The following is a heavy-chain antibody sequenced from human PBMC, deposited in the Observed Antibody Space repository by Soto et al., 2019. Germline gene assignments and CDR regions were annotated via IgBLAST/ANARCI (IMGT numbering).Heavy chain of an antibody. D-gene: IGHD2-15*01. CDR1: GYTFTSYC. V-gene: IGHV1-18*01. CDR2: ISAYNGNT. J-gene: IGHJ6*02. Sequence: ASLKVSCKASGYTFTSYCISWVRQAPGQGLECMGWISAYNGNTNYAQKLQGRVTMTTDTSTSTAYMELRSLRSDDTAVYYCARDGDCSGGSCYSPYYYYGMDVWGQGTTVTVSS. CDR3: ARDGDCSGGSCYSPYYYYGMDV.